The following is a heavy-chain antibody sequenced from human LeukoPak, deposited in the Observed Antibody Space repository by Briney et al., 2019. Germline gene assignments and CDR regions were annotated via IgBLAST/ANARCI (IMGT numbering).Heavy chain of an antibody. V-gene: IGHV3-11*04. CDR3: ARADCSSSSCYELDY. J-gene: IGHJ4*02. CDR1: GFTFSDYY. D-gene: IGHD2-2*01. CDR2: ISSSGRTI. Sequence: GGSLRLSCAGSGFTFSDYYMSWIRQAPGKGLEWVSYISSSGRTIYCADSVKGRLTISRDNAKNSLYLQMNSLRAEDTAVYYCARADCSSSSCYELDYWGQGTLVTVSS.